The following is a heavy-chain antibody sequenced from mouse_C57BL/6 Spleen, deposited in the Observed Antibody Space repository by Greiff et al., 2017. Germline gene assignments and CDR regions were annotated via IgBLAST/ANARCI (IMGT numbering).Heavy chain of an antibody. Sequence: QQSCKASGYTFTSYWMDWVKQRPGQGLEWIGNIYPSDSETHYNQKFKDKATLTVDKSSSTAYMQLSSLTSEDSAVYYCARGGTAQADYWGQGTTLTVSS. CDR2: IYPSDSET. CDR3: ARGGTAQADY. D-gene: IGHD3-2*02. J-gene: IGHJ2*01. V-gene: IGHV1-61*01. CDR1: GYTFTSYW.